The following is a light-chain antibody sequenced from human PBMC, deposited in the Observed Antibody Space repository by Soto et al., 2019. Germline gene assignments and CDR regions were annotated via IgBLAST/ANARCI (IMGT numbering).Light chain of an antibody. J-gene: IGKJ4*01. CDR1: QSISNTY. Sequence: EIVVTQSPATLALCPGERVTLSCRASQSISNTYLSWYQQKPGQAPRLLIYGASTRATGVPARFSGSGSGTDFTLTISGLQPEDFAVYYCHQDYTLPLTFGGGTKVDIK. CDR2: GAS. V-gene: IGKV3D-7*01. CDR3: HQDYTLPLT.